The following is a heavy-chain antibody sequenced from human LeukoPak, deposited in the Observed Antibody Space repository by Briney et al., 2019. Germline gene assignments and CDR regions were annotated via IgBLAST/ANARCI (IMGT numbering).Heavy chain of an antibody. CDR1: GFTFSSYA. CDR2: TSFDGTNE. J-gene: IGHJ6*02. CDR3: ARVTLAAVGTMNYYFHGMDV. D-gene: IGHD6-13*01. V-gene: IGHV3-30-3*01. Sequence: GRSLRLSCAASGFTFSSYAMHWVRQAPGKGLEWVAVTSFDGTNEYYADSVRGRFTISRDNSKNTVYLHMNSLRTEDTAVYYCARVTLAAVGTMNYYFHGMDVWGQGITVTVSS.